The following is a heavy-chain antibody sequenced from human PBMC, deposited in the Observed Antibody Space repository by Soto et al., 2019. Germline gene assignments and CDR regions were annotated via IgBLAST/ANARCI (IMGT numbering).Heavy chain of an antibody. CDR2: IYYSGST. Sequence: SETLSLTCTVSGGSVSSGSYYWSWIRQPPGKGLEWIGYIYYSGSTNYNPSLKSRVTISVDTSKNQFSLKLSSVTAADTAVYYCARGYGIAKVPDYWGQGTLVTVSS. CDR3: ARGYGIAKVPDY. D-gene: IGHD2-21*01. V-gene: IGHV4-61*01. J-gene: IGHJ4*02. CDR1: GGSVSSGSYY.